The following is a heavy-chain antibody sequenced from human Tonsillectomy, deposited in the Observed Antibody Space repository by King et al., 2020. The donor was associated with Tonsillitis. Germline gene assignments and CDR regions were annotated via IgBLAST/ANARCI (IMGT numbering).Heavy chain of an antibody. CDR2: LDSSSSYI. CDR3: ARYGGGSFDY. Sequence: QLVQSGGGLVKPGGSLRLSCAASGFTFSSYDLNWVRRAPGKGLEWVSSLDSSSSYIYYADSVKGRFTISRDNAKNSLYLQMNSLRGEDTAVYYCARYGGGSFDYWGQGTLVTVSS. CDR1: GFTFSSYD. D-gene: IGHD3-10*01. J-gene: IGHJ4*02. V-gene: IGHV3-21*01.